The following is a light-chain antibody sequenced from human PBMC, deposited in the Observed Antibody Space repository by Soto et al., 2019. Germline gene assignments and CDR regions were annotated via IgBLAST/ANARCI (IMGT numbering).Light chain of an antibody. CDR3: QTWGTGKCV. CDR2: VNSDGSH. V-gene: IGLV4-69*01. J-gene: IGLJ2*01. CDR1: SGRSSYT. Sequence: QLVLTQSPSASASLGDSVTLTCTLSSGRSSYTIAWHQQLPDKGPRFLLKVNSDGSHTKGDGIPDRFSGSRSGAERYLTISSLRSEDEADYFCQTWGTGKCVFGGGTKVTVL.